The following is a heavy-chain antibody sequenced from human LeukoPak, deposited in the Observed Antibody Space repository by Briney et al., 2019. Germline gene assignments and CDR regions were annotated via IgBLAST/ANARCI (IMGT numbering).Heavy chain of an antibody. D-gene: IGHD2-15*01. Sequence: SETLSLTCTVSGYSISSGYYWGWIRQPPGKGLEWIGSIYHSGSTYYNPSLKGRVTISVDTSKNQFSLKLSSVTAADTAVYYCARDSIGYCSGGSCSDYWGQGTLVTVSS. CDR1: GYSISSGYY. V-gene: IGHV4-38-2*02. CDR3: ARDSIGYCSGGSCSDY. J-gene: IGHJ4*02. CDR2: IYHSGST.